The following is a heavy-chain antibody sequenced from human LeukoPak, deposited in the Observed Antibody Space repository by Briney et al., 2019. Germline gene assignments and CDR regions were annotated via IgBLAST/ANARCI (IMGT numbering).Heavy chain of an antibody. CDR2: INPNSGGT. J-gene: IGHJ5*02. CDR1: GYTFTGYY. Sequence: ASVKVSCKASGYTFTGYYMHWVRQAPGQGLEWMGWINPNSGGTNYAQKFQGRVTMTRDTSTSTAYMELSRLRSDDTAVYYCARKVVVVVASWNWFDPWGQGTLVTVSS. CDR3: ARKVVVVVASWNWFDP. V-gene: IGHV1-2*02. D-gene: IGHD2-15*01.